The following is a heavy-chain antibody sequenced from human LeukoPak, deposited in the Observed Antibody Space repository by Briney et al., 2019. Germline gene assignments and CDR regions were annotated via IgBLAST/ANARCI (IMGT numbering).Heavy chain of an antibody. CDR1: GFTFSRYW. D-gene: IGHD3-10*01. V-gene: IGHV3-74*01. Sequence: GESLRLSCAASGFTFSRYWIHWVRQAPGKGLEWVSRINPDGSTTTYADSVKGRFTISRDNAKNSLYLQMNSLRAEDTAVYYCARRTGDSRRYYWFDPWGQGTLVTVSS. CDR3: ARRTGDSRRYYWFDP. CDR2: INPDGSTT. J-gene: IGHJ5*02.